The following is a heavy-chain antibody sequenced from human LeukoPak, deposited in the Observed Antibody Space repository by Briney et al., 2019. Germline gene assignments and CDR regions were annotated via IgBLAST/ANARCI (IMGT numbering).Heavy chain of an antibody. J-gene: IGHJ4*02. D-gene: IGHD1-7*01. CDR2: INSDGSST. Sequence: GGSLRLSCAASGFSFSTYWMHWVRQAPGRGLVWVSRINSDGSSTTYADSVKGRFTLSRDNAKNTLYLQMNSLRAEDTAVYYCALGTKPLSYHFFYYWGQGALVTVSS. V-gene: IGHV3-74*03. CDR1: GFSFSTYW. CDR3: ALGTKPLSYHFFYY.